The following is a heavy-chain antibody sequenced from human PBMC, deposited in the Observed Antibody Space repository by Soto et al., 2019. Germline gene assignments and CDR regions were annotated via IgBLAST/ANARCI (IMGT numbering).Heavy chain of an antibody. Sequence: ETLSLTCAVYGGSFSGYYWSWIRQPPGKGLEWIGEINHSGSTNYNPSLKSRVTISVDTSKNQFSLKLSSVTAADTAVYYCAICHIAARYWGQGTLVTVSS. J-gene: IGHJ4*02. V-gene: IGHV4-34*01. CDR2: INHSGST. CDR3: AICHIAARY. CDR1: GGSFSGYY. D-gene: IGHD6-6*01.